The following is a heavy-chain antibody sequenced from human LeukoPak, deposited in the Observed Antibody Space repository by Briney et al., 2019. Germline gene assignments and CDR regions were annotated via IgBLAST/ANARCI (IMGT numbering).Heavy chain of an antibody. Sequence: PGGSLRLSCAASGFTFSSYAMHWVRQAPGKGLERVAVISYDGSNKYYADSVKGRFTISRDNSKNTLYLQMNSLRAEDTAIYYCAKSFTGYYGMDVWGQGTTVTVSS. CDR3: AKSFTGYYGMDV. CDR2: ISYDGSNK. J-gene: IGHJ6*02. V-gene: IGHV3-30*04. CDR1: GFTFSSYA.